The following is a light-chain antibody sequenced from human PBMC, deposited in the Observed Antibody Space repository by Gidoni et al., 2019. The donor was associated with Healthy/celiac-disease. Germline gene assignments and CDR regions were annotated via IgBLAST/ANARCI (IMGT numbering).Light chain of an antibody. CDR2: AAS. V-gene: IGKV1-39*01. J-gene: IGKJ4*01. CDR1: QSISSY. Sequence: DIQMTQSPSSLSASVGDRVTITCRASQSISSYLNWYQQKPGTAPKLLIYAASSLQSGVPSRFSGSGSGTDFTLTISSLQPEDFATYYFQQSYSTLTFGGGTKVEIK. CDR3: QQSYSTLT.